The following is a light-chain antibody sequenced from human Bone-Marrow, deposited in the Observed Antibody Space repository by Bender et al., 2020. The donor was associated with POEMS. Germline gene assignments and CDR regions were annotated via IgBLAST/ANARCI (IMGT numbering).Light chain of an antibody. CDR1: SSDVGGYDY. CDR3: SSYMTSDNPVV. V-gene: IGLV2-14*03. J-gene: IGLJ2*01. Sequence: QSALTQPASVSGSPGQSITISCTGTSSDVGGYDYVSWYQQHPGRAPKLIIYEVNKRPSGVPDRFSGSKSGNTASLTVSGLQAEDEATYFCSSYMTSDNPVVFGGGTNVTV. CDR2: EVN.